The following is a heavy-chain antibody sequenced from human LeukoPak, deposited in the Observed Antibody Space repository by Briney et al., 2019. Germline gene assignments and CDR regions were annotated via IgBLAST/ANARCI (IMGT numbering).Heavy chain of an antibody. Sequence: SETLSLTCTVSGGSISSYYWSWVRQPPGKGLEWIGYIYYSGSTNYNPSLKSRVTISVDTSKNQFSLNLGSVTAADTAVYYCARDGDFWSGAEYYYMDVWGKGTTVTVSS. V-gene: IGHV4-59*01. CDR3: ARDGDFWSGAEYYYMDV. J-gene: IGHJ6*03. CDR2: IYYSGST. CDR1: GGSISSYY. D-gene: IGHD3-3*01.